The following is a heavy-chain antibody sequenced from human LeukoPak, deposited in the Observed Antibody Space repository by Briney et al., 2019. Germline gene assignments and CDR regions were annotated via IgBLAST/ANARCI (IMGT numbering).Heavy chain of an antibody. V-gene: IGHV3-53*04. CDR1: GFTVSSNY. CDR3: ARDGRYCIITSCYGYYGMDV. D-gene: IGHD2-2*01. J-gene: IGHJ6*02. CDR2: IYSGGST. Sequence: PGGSLRLSCAASGFTVSSNYMNWVRQAPGKGLEWVSVIYSGGSTYYADSVKGRFTISRQNSKNTLDPQMNSLRPEDTAVYYCARDGRYCIITSCYGYYGMDVWGQGTTVTVSS.